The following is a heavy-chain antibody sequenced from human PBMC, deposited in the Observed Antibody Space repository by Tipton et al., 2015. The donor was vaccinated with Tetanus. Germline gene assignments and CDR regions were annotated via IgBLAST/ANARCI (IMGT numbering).Heavy chain of an antibody. V-gene: IGHV4-30-4*08. D-gene: IGHD3-22*01. CDR2: IYFTGTT. J-gene: IGHJ6*02. CDR1: GDSISSGDFY. Sequence: LRLSCTVSGDSISSGDFYWSWIRQHPGKGLEWIGYIYFTGTTYYNPSLESRLTISIDTSKNQFSLILSSVTAADTAVYYCARATPSGSYFVRYYSMDVWGQGTTVVVSS. CDR3: ARATPSGSYFVRYYSMDV.